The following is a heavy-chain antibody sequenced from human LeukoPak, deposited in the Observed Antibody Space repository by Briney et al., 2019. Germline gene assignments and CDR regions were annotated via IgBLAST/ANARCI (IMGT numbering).Heavy chain of an antibody. V-gene: IGHV3-30*18. CDR2: ISYDGSKK. CDR3: VKEGRDTTFGVLVSFDY. Sequence: PGGSLRLSCEASGFIFSHYGILWVRQAPGKGLEWVAVISYDGSKKYYADSVEGRFTISRDNSKNTVYLQMNSLRAEDTAVYYCVKEGRDTTFGVLVSFDYWGQGALVIVSS. J-gene: IGHJ4*02. D-gene: IGHD3-3*01. CDR1: GFIFSHYG.